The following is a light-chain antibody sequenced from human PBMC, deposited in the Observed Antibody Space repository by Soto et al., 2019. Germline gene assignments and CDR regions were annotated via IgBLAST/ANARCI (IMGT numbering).Light chain of an antibody. CDR1: DSDIGAYNY. Sequence: QSALTQPASVSGSPGQSITISCTGTDSDIGAYNYVSWFQQHPGKAPKLMIYEVTNRPSGVSYRFSGSKSGTTASLTISGLQAEDEADYYCSSYTTTSIYVFGTGTKVTVL. V-gene: IGLV2-14*01. CDR3: SSYTTTSIYV. CDR2: EVT. J-gene: IGLJ1*01.